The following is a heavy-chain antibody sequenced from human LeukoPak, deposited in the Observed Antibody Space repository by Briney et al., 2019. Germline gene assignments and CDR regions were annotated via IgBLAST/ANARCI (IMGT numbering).Heavy chain of an antibody. CDR2: IYYSGTT. CDR1: GGSISSSTYY. J-gene: IGHJ3*02. D-gene: IGHD2-15*01. Sequence: SETLSLTCTVSGGSISSSTYYWGWIRQPPGKGLEWIRTIYYSGTTNYNPSLKSRVTISVDTSKNRLSLKLSSVTAADTAVYYCASRYCRGGNCDSGLIGINAFDIWGQGTMVTVSS. V-gene: IGHV4-39*01. CDR3: ASRYCRGGNCDSGLIGINAFDI.